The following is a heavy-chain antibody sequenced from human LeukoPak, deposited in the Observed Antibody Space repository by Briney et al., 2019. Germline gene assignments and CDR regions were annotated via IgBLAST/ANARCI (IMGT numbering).Heavy chain of an antibody. J-gene: IGHJ3*02. Sequence: PSETLSLTCAVSGYSISSGYYWGWIRQPPGQGLEWIGSIYHSGSTYYNPSLKSRVTISVDTSKNQFSLKLSSVTAADTAVYYCARIEGDPDAFDIWGQGTMVTVS. D-gene: IGHD3-16*01. CDR2: IYHSGST. V-gene: IGHV4-38-2*01. CDR1: GYSISSGYY. CDR3: ARIEGDPDAFDI.